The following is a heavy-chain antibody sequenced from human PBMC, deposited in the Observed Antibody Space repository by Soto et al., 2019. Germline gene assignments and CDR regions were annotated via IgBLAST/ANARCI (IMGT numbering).Heavy chain of an antibody. J-gene: IGHJ4*02. D-gene: IGHD3-22*01. Sequence: GGSLRLSCAASGFTFSSYAMHWVRQAPGKGLEWVAVISYDGSNKYYADSVKGRFTISRDNSKNTLYLQMNSLRAEDTAVYYCARATPHYYDSSGYSHFDYWGQGTLVTVSS. CDR2: ISYDGSNK. CDR1: GFTFSSYA. V-gene: IGHV3-30-3*01. CDR3: ARATPHYYDSSGYSHFDY.